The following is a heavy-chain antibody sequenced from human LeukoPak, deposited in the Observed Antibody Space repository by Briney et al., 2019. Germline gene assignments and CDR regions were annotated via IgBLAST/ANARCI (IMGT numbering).Heavy chain of an antibody. D-gene: IGHD2-2*01. CDR2: IYTSGST. J-gene: IGHJ4*02. CDR1: GGSISSGSYY. Sequence: KPSETLSLTCTVSGGSISSGSYYWSCIRQPAGKGLEWIGRIYTSGSTNYNPSLKSRVTISVDTSKNQFSLKLSSVTAADTAVYYCARGGDCNSTSCYYTYWGQGTLVTVSS. CDR3: ARGGDCNSTSCYYTY. V-gene: IGHV4-61*02.